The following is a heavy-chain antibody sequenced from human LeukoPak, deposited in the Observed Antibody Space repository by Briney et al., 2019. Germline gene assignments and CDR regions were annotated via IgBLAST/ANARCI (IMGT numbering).Heavy chain of an antibody. CDR2: MYPGDSDT. CDR3: ARPVYWTTVTLSRHHDAFDI. V-gene: IGHV5-51*01. J-gene: IGHJ3*02. CDR1: GYSFTSYW. Sequence: GESLKISCKGSGYSFTSYWIGWVRQMPGKGLEWMGIMYPGDSDTRYSPSFQGQVTISADKSISTAYLQWSSLKASDTAMYYCARPVYWTTVTLSRHHDAFDIWGQGTMVTVSS. D-gene: IGHD4-17*01.